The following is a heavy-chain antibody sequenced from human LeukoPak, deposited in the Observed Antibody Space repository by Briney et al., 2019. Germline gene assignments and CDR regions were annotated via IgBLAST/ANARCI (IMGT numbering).Heavy chain of an antibody. CDR2: ISAYNGNT. CDR1: GYTFSGYY. CDR3: ARDSGSAIGAFDI. D-gene: IGHD1-26*01. V-gene: IGHV1-18*04. J-gene: IGHJ3*02. Sequence: ASVKVSCKASGYTFSGYYIHWVRQAPGQGLEWMGWISAYNGNTNYAQKLQGRVTMTTDASTSTAYMELRSLRSDDTAVYYCARDSGSAIGAFDIWGQGTMVTVSS.